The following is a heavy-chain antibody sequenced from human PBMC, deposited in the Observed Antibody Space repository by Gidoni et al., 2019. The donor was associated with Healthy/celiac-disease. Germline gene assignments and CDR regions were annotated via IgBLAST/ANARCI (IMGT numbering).Heavy chain of an antibody. J-gene: IGHJ4*02. CDR2: IFSNDEK. CDR3: ARTRYCTNGVCFWGALDY. D-gene: IGHD2-8*01. CDR1: GFSLSNARMG. Sequence: GTLKEPGPALANPTETLTLTCTVSGFSLSNARMGVSWIRQPPGKALAWLAHIFSNDEKSYSTSLKSRRTISKDTSKSQVVLTMTNMDPVDTATYYCARTRYCTNGVCFWGALDYWGQGTLVTVSS. V-gene: IGHV2-26*01.